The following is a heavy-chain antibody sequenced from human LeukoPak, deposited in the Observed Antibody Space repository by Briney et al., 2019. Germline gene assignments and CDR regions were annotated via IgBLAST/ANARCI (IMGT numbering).Heavy chain of an antibody. CDR1: GGTFSSYA. D-gene: IGHD5-12*01. CDR2: IIPIFGTA. J-gene: IGHJ4*02. Sequence: SVKVSCKASGGTFSSYAISWVRQAPGQGLEWMGGIIPIFGTANYAQKFQGRVTITADESTSTAYMELSSLRSEDTAVYYCASPIVATMEPYYFDYWGQGTLVTVSS. CDR3: ASPIVATMEPYYFDY. V-gene: IGHV1-69*13.